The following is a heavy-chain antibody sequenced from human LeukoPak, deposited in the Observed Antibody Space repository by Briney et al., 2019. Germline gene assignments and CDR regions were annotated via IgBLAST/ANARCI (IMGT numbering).Heavy chain of an antibody. V-gene: IGHV3-7*01. CDR2: IKQDGSEK. CDR3: ARVGVIVGATLRYYFDY. D-gene: IGHD1-26*01. J-gene: IGHJ4*02. Sequence: GGSLRLSCAASGFTFSSYWMSWVRQAPGMGLEWVANIKQDGSEKYYVDSVKGRFTISRDNPKNSLYLQMNSLRAEDTAVYYCARVGVIVGATLRYYFDYWGQGTLVTVSS. CDR1: GFTFSSYW.